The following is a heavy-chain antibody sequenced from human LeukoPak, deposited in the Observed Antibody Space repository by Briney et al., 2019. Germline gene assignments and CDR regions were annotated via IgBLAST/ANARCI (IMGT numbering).Heavy chain of an antibody. CDR1: GFTFSSYR. Sequence: KPGGSLRLSCAVSGFTFSSYRMSWVRQAPGKGLEWVSSISTSSSSKYYADSVKGRFTVSRDNAKNSLDLQMNSLRAEGTAVYYCARWDDLFLIDFWGQGTLVTVSS. J-gene: IGHJ4*02. V-gene: IGHV3-21*01. CDR3: ARWDDLFLIDF. CDR2: ISTSSSSK. D-gene: IGHD3-9*01.